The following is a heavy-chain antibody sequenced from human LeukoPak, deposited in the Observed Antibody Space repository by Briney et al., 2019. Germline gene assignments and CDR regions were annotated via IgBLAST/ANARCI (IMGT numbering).Heavy chain of an antibody. D-gene: IGHD7-27*01. J-gene: IGHJ2*01. CDR1: GYTFTGYY. V-gene: IGHV1-2*02. CDR3: ARGGGARLGNWCFDL. Sequence: GASVKVSCKASGYTFTGYYIHWVRQAPGQGLEWMGWINPNSGGTNYAQKFQGRVTMTRDTSISTAYMELSRLRSDDTAVYYCARGGGARLGNWCFDLWGRGTLVTVSS. CDR2: INPNSGGT.